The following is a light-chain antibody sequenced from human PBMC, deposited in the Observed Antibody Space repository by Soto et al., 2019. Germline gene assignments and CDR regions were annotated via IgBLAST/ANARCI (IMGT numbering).Light chain of an antibody. Sequence: DIQMTQSPSTLSAFVGDRVTITCRASQSIGLWLAWYQQKPGKAPRLLIYDVSTLESGVPSRFSGSGSGTEFSLTIKSLEPDDFATYYCQQYNSYSWTFGQGTKVDIK. CDR2: DVS. J-gene: IGKJ1*01. CDR3: QQYNSYSWT. V-gene: IGKV1-5*01. CDR1: QSIGLW.